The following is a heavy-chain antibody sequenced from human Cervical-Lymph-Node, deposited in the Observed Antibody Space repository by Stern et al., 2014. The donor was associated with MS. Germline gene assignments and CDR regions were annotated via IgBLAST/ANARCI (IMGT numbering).Heavy chain of an antibody. D-gene: IGHD1-1*01. Sequence: QMKLVQSGAEVKKPGSSVKVSCKTSGDTFSSYAISWVRQGPGQGLEWMGGIVPIFGTANYAEKFQGRVTITADVSTNTAYMELSRLGSDDTAVYYCARDSTTGMDVWGQGTTVTVSS. CDR2: IVPIFGTA. J-gene: IGHJ6*02. CDR1: GDTFSSYA. V-gene: IGHV1-69*01. CDR3: ARDSTTGMDV.